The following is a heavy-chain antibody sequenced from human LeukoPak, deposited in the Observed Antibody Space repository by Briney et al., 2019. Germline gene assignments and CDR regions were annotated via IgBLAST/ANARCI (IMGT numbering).Heavy chain of an antibody. V-gene: IGHV3-21*06. J-gene: IGHJ6*03. CDR1: GFTFSDYA. Sequence: PGGSLRLSCAASGFTFSDYAMNWVRQAPGKGLEWISSISGTSSHIYYADSMKGRFTMSRDNAKNSLYLQMNSLTVDDTAVYYCAREGRKSRGVDIVRKKETGYYYYMDVWGKGTTVTVSS. CDR2: ISGTSSHI. D-gene: IGHD2-15*01. CDR3: AREGRKSRGVDIVRKKETGYYYYMDV.